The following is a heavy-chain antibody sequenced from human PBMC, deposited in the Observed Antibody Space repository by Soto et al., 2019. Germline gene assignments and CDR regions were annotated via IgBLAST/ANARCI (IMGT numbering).Heavy chain of an antibody. CDR2: IYYSGST. V-gene: IGHV4-61*08. CDR3: ARLANIFDFDN. CDR1: GGSISSGDYY. J-gene: IGHJ4*01. D-gene: IGHD2-21*01. Sequence: PSETLSLTCTVSGGSISSGDYYWSWIRQPPGKGLEWIGYIYYSGSTNYNPSLKSRVTISVDTSKNQFSLKLSSVTAADTAMYYCARLANIFDFDNWGHGTLVTVSS.